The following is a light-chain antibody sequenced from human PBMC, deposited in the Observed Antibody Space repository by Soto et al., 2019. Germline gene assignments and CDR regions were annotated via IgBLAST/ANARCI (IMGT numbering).Light chain of an antibody. CDR3: SSYTSSTFCV. V-gene: IGLV2-14*01. CDR2: DVS. Sequence: QSALTQPASVSGSPGQSITISCTGTSSDVGGYNYVSWYQQHPGKAPQLMIYDVSNRPSGVSDRFSGSKSGNTASLTISGVQADDEADYYCSSYTSSTFCVFGTGTKLTVL. J-gene: IGLJ1*01. CDR1: SSDVGGYNY.